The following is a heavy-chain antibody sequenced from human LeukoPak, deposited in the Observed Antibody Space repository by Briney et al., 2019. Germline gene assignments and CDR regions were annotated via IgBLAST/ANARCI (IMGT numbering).Heavy chain of an antibody. V-gene: IGHV1-2*02. J-gene: IGHJ5*02. D-gene: IGHD2-15*01. CDR1: GYTFTGYY. Sequence: ASVKVSCKASGYTFTGYYMHWVRQAPGQGLEWMGWINPNSGGTNYAQEFQGRVTMTRDTSISTAYMELSRLRSDDTAVYYCARDPLYCSGGSCYNWFDPWGQGTLVTVSS. CDR2: INPNSGGT. CDR3: ARDPLYCSGGSCYNWFDP.